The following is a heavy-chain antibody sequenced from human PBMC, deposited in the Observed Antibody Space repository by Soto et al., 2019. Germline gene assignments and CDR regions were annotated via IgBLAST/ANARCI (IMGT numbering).Heavy chain of an antibody. CDR3: ARLLFVWGAFDI. Sequence: QVQLQQWGAGLLKPSETLSLTCAVYGGSFSGYYWSWIRQPPGKGLEWIGEINHSGSTNYNPSLKSRVNISVDTSKNQFSLKLSSVAAVDTAVYYCARLLFVWGAFDIWGQGTMVTVSS. D-gene: IGHD2-15*01. CDR1: GGSFSGYY. CDR2: INHSGST. J-gene: IGHJ3*02. V-gene: IGHV4-34*01.